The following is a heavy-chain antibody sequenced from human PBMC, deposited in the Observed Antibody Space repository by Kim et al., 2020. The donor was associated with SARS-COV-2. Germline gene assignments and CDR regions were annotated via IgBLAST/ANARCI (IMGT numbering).Heavy chain of an antibody. V-gene: IGHV3-11*04. J-gene: IGHJ4*02. Sequence: VKCRLTISRNNAKHSVYLQMNSLRAEDMAVYYCARDRSRWERIPLSDYWGQGTLVTVSS. CDR3: ARDRSRWERIPLSDY. D-gene: IGHD6-19*01.